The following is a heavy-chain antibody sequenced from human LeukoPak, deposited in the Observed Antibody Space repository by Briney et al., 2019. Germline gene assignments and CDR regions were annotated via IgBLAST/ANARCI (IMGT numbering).Heavy chain of an antibody. V-gene: IGHV1-69*06. Sequence: VASVKVSCKASGGTFSIYAINWVRQAPGQGLEWMGGIIPIFGTANYAQKFQGRVTITADKSTSTAYMVLSSLRSEDTAVYYCARDSGNYWYFDYWGQGTLVTVSS. CDR2: IIPIFGTA. CDR1: GGTFSIYA. J-gene: IGHJ4*02. CDR3: ARDSGNYWYFDY. D-gene: IGHD1-26*01.